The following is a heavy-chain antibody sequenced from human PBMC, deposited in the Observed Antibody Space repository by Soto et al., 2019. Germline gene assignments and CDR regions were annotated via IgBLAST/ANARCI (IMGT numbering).Heavy chain of an antibody. CDR1: GYIFTDYH. Sequence: GASVKVSCKASGYIFTDYHIHWVRQAPGQGFEFMGWINTDNGGAGSAQQFQGRVTVTRDTSITTVYLELSNLRSDDTAVYFCAKERVSNSLPPSYNWFDTWGQGTLVTVSS. V-gene: IGHV1-2*02. CDR2: INTDNGGA. CDR3: AKERVSNSLPPSYNWFDT. D-gene: IGHD1-1*01. J-gene: IGHJ5*02.